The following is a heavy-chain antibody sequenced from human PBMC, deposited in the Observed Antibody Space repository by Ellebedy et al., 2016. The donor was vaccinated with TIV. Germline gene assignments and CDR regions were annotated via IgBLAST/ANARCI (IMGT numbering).Heavy chain of an antibody. J-gene: IGHJ5*02. CDR3: ARDGYSDNYFDP. CDR1: GFTFSSYG. Sequence: PGGSLRLSCAASGFTFSSYGMHWVRQAPGKGLEWVAVIWYDGSNKYYADSVKGRFTISRDNSKNTLYLQMNSLRAEDTAVYYCARDGYSDNYFDPWGQGTLVTVSS. V-gene: IGHV3-33*01. D-gene: IGHD5-24*01. CDR2: IWYDGSNK.